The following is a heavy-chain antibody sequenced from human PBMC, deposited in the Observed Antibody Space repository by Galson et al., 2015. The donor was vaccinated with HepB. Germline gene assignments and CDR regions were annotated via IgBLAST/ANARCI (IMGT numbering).Heavy chain of an antibody. CDR2: ISGSSNAI. J-gene: IGHJ6*02. V-gene: IGHV3-48*02. CDR1: EFTFGTYS. Sequence: SLRLSCAASEFTFGTYSMNWVRQAPGKGLEWISYISGSSNAIYYVDSVKGRFTISRDNVKNSLSLQMNSLRDEDTALYYCARSHNYGMDVWGQGTTVTVSS. CDR3: ARSHNYGMDV.